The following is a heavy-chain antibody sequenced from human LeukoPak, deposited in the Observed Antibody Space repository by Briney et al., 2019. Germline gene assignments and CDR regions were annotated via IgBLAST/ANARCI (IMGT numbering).Heavy chain of an antibody. CDR3: AKDREAALYYFDY. J-gene: IGHJ4*02. Sequence: PGGSLRLSCAASGFTFSGYWMHWVRQAPGKGLVWVSRINSDGGNTNYADSVKGRFTISRDNAKDTLYLQMNSLRAEDTAVYYCAKDREAALYYFDYWGQGTLVTVSS. D-gene: IGHD6-13*01. CDR1: GFTFSGYW. CDR2: INSDGGNT. V-gene: IGHV3-74*01.